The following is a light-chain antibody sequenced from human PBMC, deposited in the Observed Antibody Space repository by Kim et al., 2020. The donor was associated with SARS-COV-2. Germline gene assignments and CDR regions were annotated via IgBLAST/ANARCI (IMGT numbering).Light chain of an antibody. CDR3: NYRDSSGHRI. CDR1: SLRNYY. V-gene: IGLV3-19*01. Sequence: SSELTQDPAVSVALGQTVRITCQGDSLRNYYGSWYQQKPGQAPLLVFYGRNHRPSGIPDRFSGSSSGSTTSLTITGAQAEDEADYYCNYRDSSGHRIFGGGTQLTVL. J-gene: IGLJ2*01. CDR2: GRN.